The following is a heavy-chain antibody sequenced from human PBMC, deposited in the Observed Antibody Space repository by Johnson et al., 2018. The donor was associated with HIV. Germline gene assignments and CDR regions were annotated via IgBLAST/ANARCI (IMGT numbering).Heavy chain of an antibody. CDR1: GFTFSSYV. J-gene: IGHJ3*02. CDR2: ISYDGPNK. CDR3: ARQTLRAFDI. Sequence: QVQLVESGGGVVHPGRSLRLSCAASGFTFSSYVMQWVRQAPGKGLEWVAFISYDGPNKYYADSVKGRFTISRDNSKNTLYLQMNSLRAEDTALSYCARQTLRAFDIWGQGTMVTVSS. V-gene: IGHV3-30*04.